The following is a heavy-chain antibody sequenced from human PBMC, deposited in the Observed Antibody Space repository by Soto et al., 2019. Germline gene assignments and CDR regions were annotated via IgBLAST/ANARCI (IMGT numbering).Heavy chain of an antibody. Sequence: QVQLVESGGGVVQPGRSLRLSCAASGFTFSSYGMHWVRQAPGKGLEWVAVISYDGSNKYYADSVKGRFTISRDNSKNTVYLQMDSLRGEDTAVYYCAKDRGSLTTVTPNGMDVWGQGTTVTVSS. CDR3: AKDRGSLTTVTPNGMDV. J-gene: IGHJ6*02. V-gene: IGHV3-30*18. CDR2: ISYDGSNK. CDR1: GFTFSSYG. D-gene: IGHD4-17*01.